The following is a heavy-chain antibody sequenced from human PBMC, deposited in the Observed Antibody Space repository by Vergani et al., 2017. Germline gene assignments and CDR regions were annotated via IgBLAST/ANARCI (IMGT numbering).Heavy chain of an antibody. CDR3: AKDMGYCSSTSCYNFGXFDY. CDR2: ISGSGGST. CDR1: GFTFSSYA. J-gene: IGHJ4*02. D-gene: IGHD2-2*02. V-gene: IGHV3-23*01. Sequence: EVQLLESGGGLVQPGGSLRLSCAASGFTFSSYAMSWVRQAPGKGLEWVSAISGSGGSTYYADSVKGRFTISRDNSKNSLYLQMNSLRTEDTALYYCAKDMGYCSSTSCYNFGXFDYWGQGTLVTVSS.